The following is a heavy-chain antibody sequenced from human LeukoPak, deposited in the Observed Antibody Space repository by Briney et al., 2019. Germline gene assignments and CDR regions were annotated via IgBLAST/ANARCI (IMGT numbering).Heavy chain of an antibody. V-gene: IGHV4-38-2*01. D-gene: IGHD3-10*01. J-gene: IGHJ4*02. CDR3: ARHNRSYCDY. Sequence: SETLSLTCSVSGYSIRTSSHWGWIRQSPGEGLEWMGSIYHSGSSYYNPSLKSRVTISVDTSKNQFSLKLSSVTAADTAVYYCARHNRSYCDYWGQGTLVTVSS. CDR1: GYSIRTSSH. CDR2: IYHSGSS.